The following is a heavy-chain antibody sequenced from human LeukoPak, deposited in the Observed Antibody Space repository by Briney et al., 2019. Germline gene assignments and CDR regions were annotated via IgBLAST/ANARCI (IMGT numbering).Heavy chain of an antibody. CDR2: ISGSTSTI. D-gene: IGHD4-17*01. V-gene: IGHV3-48*02. Sequence: PGGSLRLSCAASGFTFSSYGMSWVRQAPGKGLEWVSYISGSTSTIKYADSVMGRFTISRDNAKNSLYLQMNSLRDEDTAVYYCTRDLYGDYSFDYWGQGTLVTVSS. J-gene: IGHJ4*02. CDR1: GFTFSSYG. CDR3: TRDLYGDYSFDY.